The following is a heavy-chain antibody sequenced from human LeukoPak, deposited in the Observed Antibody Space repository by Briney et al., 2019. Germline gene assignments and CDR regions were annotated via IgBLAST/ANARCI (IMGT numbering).Heavy chain of an antibody. V-gene: IGHV3-11*04. Sequence: GGSPRLSCAASGFTFSDYYMSWIRQAPGKGLEWVSYISSSGSTIYYADSVKGRFTISRDNAKNSLYLQMNSLRAEDTAVYYCARDLQLGGVYYYYYMDVWGKGTTVTVSS. CDR2: ISSSGSTI. CDR3: ARDLQLGGVYYYYYMDV. J-gene: IGHJ6*03. D-gene: IGHD1-1*01. CDR1: GFTFSDYY.